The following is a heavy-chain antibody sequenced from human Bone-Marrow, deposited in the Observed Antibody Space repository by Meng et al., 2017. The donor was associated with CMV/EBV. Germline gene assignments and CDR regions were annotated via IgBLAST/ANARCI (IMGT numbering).Heavy chain of an antibody. CDR2: ISYDGSNK. Sequence: GGSLRLSCAVYGGSFSGYYWSWVRQAPGKGLEWVAVISYDGSNKYYADSVKGRFTISRDNSKNTLYLQMNSLRAEDTAVYYCARDFNWGQGTLVTVSS. CDR1: GGSFSGYY. V-gene: IGHV3-30-3*01. J-gene: IGHJ4*02. CDR3: ARDFN.